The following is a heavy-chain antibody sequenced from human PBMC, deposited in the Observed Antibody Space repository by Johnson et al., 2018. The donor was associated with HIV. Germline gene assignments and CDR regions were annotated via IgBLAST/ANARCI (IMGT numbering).Heavy chain of an antibody. Sequence: QVQLVESGGGLVKPGGSLRLSCAVSGFTFSDYYMSWIRQAPGQGLEWISYISGGGSAIYYAESVKGRYTISRDNAKNSLYLQMNSLRAEDTAVYYCARDRVGATAFDIWGQGTLVTVSS. J-gene: IGHJ3*02. CDR3: ARDRVGATAFDI. V-gene: IGHV3-11*04. D-gene: IGHD1-26*01. CDR1: GFTFSDYY. CDR2: ISGGGSAI.